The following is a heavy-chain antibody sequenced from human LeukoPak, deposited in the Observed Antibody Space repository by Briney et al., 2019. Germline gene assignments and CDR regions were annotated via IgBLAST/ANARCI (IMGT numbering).Heavy chain of an antibody. D-gene: IGHD1-1*01. CDR2: ISAYNGNT. J-gene: IGHJ5*02. V-gene: IGHV1-18*01. CDR3: ARDGYLGFYNNWFDP. CDR1: GYTFTSYG. Sequence: GASVKVSCKASGYTFTSYGISWVRQAPGQGLEWMGWISAYNGNTNYAQKLQGRVTMTTDTSTSTAYMELRSMRSDDTTVYYCARDGYLGFYNNWFDPWGQGTLVTVSS.